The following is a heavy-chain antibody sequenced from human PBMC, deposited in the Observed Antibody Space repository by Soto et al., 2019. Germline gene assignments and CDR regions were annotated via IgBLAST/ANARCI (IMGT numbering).Heavy chain of an antibody. CDR2: INSEGSSA. J-gene: IGHJ1*01. Sequence: VQLVESGGGLVQPGGSLRLSCAASGFSFSSYWMHWVRHAPGKGLVWVSRINSEGSSATYADSVKGRFTISRDNAKNTLFLQMNSLTPEDTAVYYCAKGVPAATRYFQHWGQGTLVTVSS. D-gene: IGHD2-2*01. CDR1: GFSFSSYW. CDR3: AKGVPAATRYFQH. V-gene: IGHV3-74*01.